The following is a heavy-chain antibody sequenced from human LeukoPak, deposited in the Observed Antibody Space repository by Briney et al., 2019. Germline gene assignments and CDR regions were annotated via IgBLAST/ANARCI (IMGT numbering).Heavy chain of an antibody. CDR2: INPSGGST. D-gene: IGHD3-22*01. J-gene: IGHJ1*01. V-gene: IGHV1-46*01. Sequence: ASVKVSCKASGYTFTSYYIHWVRQAPGQGLEWMGIINPSGGSTSYAQKSQGRVTMTRDTSTSTVYMELSSLRSEDTAVYYCARVGHYYDSSGYRAEYFQHWGQGTLVTVSS. CDR3: ARVGHYYDSSGYRAEYFQH. CDR1: GYTFTSYY.